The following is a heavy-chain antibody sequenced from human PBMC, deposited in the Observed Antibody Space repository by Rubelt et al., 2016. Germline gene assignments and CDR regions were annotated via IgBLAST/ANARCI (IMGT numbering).Heavy chain of an antibody. CDR3: ARDPVGTTVRHFDD. CDR1: GFTLSDYY. Sequence: QVQLVESGGGVVQPGRSLRLSCAASGFTLSDYYMSWIRQAPGKGLEWFSYISSSGGTIYYADSVKGRFTISRDNAKKSLYLQMTSLGVEATAVYYCARDPVGTTVRHFDDWGQGTLVTVSS. D-gene: IGHD1-26*01. J-gene: IGHJ4*02. CDR2: ISSSGGTI. V-gene: IGHV3-11*04.